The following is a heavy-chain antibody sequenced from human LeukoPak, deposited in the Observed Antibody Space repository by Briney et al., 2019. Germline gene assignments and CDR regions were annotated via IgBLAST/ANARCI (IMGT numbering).Heavy chain of an antibody. CDR3: ARARYSSHYYFDY. D-gene: IGHD6-19*01. V-gene: IGHV3-30-3*01. J-gene: IGHJ4*02. CDR1: GFTFRNYA. Sequence: GGSLRLSCAASGFTFRNYAMHWVRQAPGKGLEWVALISYDGSNKYYADSVKGRFTISRDNSKNTLYLQMNSLRAEDTAVYYCARARYSSHYYFDYWGQGTLVTVSS. CDR2: ISYDGSNK.